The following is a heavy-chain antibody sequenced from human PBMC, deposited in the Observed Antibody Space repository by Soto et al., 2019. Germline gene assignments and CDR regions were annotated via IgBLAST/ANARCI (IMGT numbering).Heavy chain of an antibody. CDR1: GYTFTSYY. Sequence: ASVKVSCKASGYTFTSYYMHWVRQAPGQGLEWMGIINPSGGSTSYAQKFQGRVTMTRDTSTSTVYMELSSLRSEDTAVYYCARDLLDIVATTSGSYSSGYPGSFDYWGQGTLVTVSS. CDR3: ARDLLDIVATTSGSYSSGYPGSFDY. D-gene: IGHD5-12*01. CDR2: INPSGGST. J-gene: IGHJ4*02. V-gene: IGHV1-46*01.